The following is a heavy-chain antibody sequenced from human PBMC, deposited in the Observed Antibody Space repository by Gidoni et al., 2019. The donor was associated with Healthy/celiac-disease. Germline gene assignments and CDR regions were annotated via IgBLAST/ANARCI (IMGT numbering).Heavy chain of an antibody. CDR1: GFPFSNAG. Sequence: VQLVESGGGLVKPGGSLSLPWSASGFPFSNAGMSWVRQAPGTGLEWVGRIKSKTDGGTTDYAAPVKGRVTISRDDSKNTLYLQMNSLKTEDTAVYYCTTNPVPAASYWGQGTLVTVSS. D-gene: IGHD2-2*01. CDR2: IKSKTDGGTT. V-gene: IGHV3-15*01. J-gene: IGHJ4*02. CDR3: TTNPVPAASY.